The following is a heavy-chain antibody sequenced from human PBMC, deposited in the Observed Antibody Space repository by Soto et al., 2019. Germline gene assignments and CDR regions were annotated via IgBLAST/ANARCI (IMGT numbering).Heavy chain of an antibody. CDR2: IRGDGGQT. D-gene: IGHD3-9*01. CDR1: GFTFSSYG. V-gene: IGHV3-23*01. CDR3: ARDVGLDSDDFFAY. J-gene: IGHJ4*02. Sequence: GGSLRLSCTASGFTFSSYGMGWVRQAPGKGLQWVSTIRGDGGQTHYTDSVKGRFSISRDNSKNTVYLQMDSLRAEDTAMYFCARDVGLDSDDFFAYWGQGTQAPVYS.